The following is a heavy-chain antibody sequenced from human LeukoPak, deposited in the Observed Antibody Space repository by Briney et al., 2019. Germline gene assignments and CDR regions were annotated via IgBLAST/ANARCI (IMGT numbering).Heavy chain of an antibody. CDR2: ISGSGGST. D-gene: IGHD5-18*01. CDR1: GFTFTSYA. J-gene: IGHJ6*02. CDR3: AKEGYSYGLYGTDV. V-gene: IGHV3-23*01. Sequence: GGSLRLSCAASGFTFTSYAMSWVRQAPGKGLEWVSAISGSGGSTYYADSVKGRFTISRDNSKNTLYLQMNSLRAEDTAVYYCAKEGYSYGLYGTDVWGQGTTVTVSS.